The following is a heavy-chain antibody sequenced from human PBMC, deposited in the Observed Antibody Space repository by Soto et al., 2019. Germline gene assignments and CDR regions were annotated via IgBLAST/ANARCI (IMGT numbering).Heavy chain of an antibody. Sequence: SEDLSLTRTVSAGFTSTYYWILSRQPPGKEIEWIGYIYYSGSTNYNPSLKSRVTISVDTSKNQFSLKLSSVTAADTAVYYCSIFQECGLSKAIDIWC. CDR1: AGFTSTYY. CDR3: SIFQECGLSKAIDI. CDR2: IYYSGST. J-gene: IGHJ3*02. V-gene: IGHV4-59*08. D-gene: IGHD2-2*01.